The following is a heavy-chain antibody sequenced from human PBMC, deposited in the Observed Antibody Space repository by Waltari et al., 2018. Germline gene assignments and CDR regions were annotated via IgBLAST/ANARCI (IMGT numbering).Heavy chain of an antibody. CDR3: ARDRRISLSQSTNYFDY. CDR1: GYAFNNYG. Sequence: QVQLVQSGAEVKKPGASVKVACKASGYAFNNYGISWVRQARGQGLECMAWVSTYSGDSNYGHKIQGRLTLTTDTSTSTVDLELRSLRSDDTGVYYCARDRRISLSQSTNYFDYWGQGTLVTVAS. CDR2: VSTYSGDS. J-gene: IGHJ4*02. V-gene: IGHV1-18*01.